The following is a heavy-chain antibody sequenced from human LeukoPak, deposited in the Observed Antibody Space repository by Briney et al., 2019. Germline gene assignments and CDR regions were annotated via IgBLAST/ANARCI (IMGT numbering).Heavy chain of an antibody. CDR1: EFTFDNYA. CDR2: ISGSGYYS. V-gene: IGHV3-23*01. J-gene: IGHJ4*02. CDR3: ARETVDYYGSGKDY. Sequence: GGSLRLSCTASEFTFDNYAMSWVRQAPGKGLEWVSVISGSGYYSYYADSVKGRFTVSRDNSKTTLYLQMNSLRAEDTAVYYCARETVDYYGSGKDYWGQGTLVTVSS. D-gene: IGHD3-10*01.